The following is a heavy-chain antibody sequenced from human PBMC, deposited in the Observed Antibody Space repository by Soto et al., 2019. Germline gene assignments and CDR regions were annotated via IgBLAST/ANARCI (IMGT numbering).Heavy chain of an antibody. V-gene: IGHV3-23*01. J-gene: IGHJ4*02. D-gene: IGHD3-10*01. Sequence: GGSLRLSCTASGFTCSNYAINWVRLAPGKRLEWVSSVIGSGVNVFYADSVKGRFTISRDNSKNTVYLEMNSLRADDTAEYFCAKGSAFECKGAICYPFDHWGRGTLVTVSS. CDR3: AKGSAFECKGAICYPFDH. CDR1: GFTCSNYA. CDR2: VIGSGVNV.